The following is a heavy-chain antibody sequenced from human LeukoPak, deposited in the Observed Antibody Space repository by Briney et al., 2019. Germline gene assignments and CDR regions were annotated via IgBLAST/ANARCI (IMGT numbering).Heavy chain of an antibody. CDR1: GYTFTSYG. Sequence: GASVKVSCKASGYTFTSYGISWVRQAPGQGLEWMGWISAYNGNTNYAQKLQGRVTMTTDTSTSTAYMELRSLRSDDTAVYYCARDTRMVLRYFEWFHYYFDYWGQGTLVTVSS. J-gene: IGHJ4*02. CDR2: ISAYNGNT. D-gene: IGHD3-9*01. CDR3: ARDTRMVLRYFEWFHYYFDY. V-gene: IGHV1-18*01.